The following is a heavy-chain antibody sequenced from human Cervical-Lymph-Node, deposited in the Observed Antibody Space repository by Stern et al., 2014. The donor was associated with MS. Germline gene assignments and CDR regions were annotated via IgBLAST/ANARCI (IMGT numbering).Heavy chain of an antibody. CDR1: GFTFSSYS. V-gene: IGHV3-48*02. CDR2: ISSSSSTI. Sequence: EVQLVESGGGLVQPGGSLRLSCLASGFTFSSYSMNWVRQAPGKGLEWISYISSSSSTIHYADSVKGRFTISRDNMKNSLYLQMNGLRDEDTAVYYCARDTSFDYWGQGTLVTVSS. J-gene: IGHJ4*02. CDR3: ARDTSFDY.